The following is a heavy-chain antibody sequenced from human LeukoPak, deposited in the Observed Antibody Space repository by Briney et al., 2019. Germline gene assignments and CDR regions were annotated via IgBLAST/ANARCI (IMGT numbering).Heavy chain of an antibody. J-gene: IGHJ6*02. Sequence: PGGSLRLSCAASGFTFSSYAMHWVRQAPGKGLEWVAVISYDGSNKYYADSVKGRFTISRDNSKNTLYLQMNSLRAEDTAVYYCAKLVVEFHLHYYYGMDVWGQGTTVTVSS. V-gene: IGHV3-30-3*02. CDR2: ISYDGSNK. CDR1: GFTFSSYA. CDR3: AKLVVEFHLHYYYGMDV. D-gene: IGHD2-21*01.